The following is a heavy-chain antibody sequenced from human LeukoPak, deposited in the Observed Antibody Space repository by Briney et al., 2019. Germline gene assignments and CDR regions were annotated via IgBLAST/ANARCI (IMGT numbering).Heavy chain of an antibody. Sequence: KPSETLSLTCTVSGGSINTYYWNWIRQPPGKGLEWIGYIYHSGNTNYNPSLKSRVTISVDTSNNQFSLKLNSVTAADTAVYYCARGPNLRYYFDYWGQGTLVTVSS. D-gene: IGHD3-9*01. CDR2: IYHSGNT. CDR1: GGSINTYY. CDR3: ARGPNLRYYFDY. V-gene: IGHV4-59*01. J-gene: IGHJ4*02.